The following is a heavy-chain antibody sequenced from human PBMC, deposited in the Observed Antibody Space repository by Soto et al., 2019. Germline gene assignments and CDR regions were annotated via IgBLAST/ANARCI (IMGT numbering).Heavy chain of an antibody. CDR2: ISSSSSYI. J-gene: IGHJ4*02. CDR1: GFTFSSYS. V-gene: IGHV3-21*01. D-gene: IGHD6-19*01. Sequence: EVQLVESGGGLVKPGGSLRLSCEASGFTFSSYSMNWVRQAPGKGLEWVSSISSSSSYIYYADSVKGRFTISRDNAKNSLYLQMNSLRAEDTAVYSCARTDPQEWLVLYDYWGQGTLVTVSS. CDR3: ARTDPQEWLVLYDY.